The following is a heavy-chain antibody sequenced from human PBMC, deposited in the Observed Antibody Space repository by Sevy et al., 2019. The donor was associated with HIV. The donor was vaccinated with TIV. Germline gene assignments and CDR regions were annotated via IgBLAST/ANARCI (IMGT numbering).Heavy chain of an antibody. CDR3: ARSGIQLWSEGNY. V-gene: IGHV3-30-3*01. CDR2: ISYDGSNK. D-gene: IGHD5-18*01. J-gene: IGHJ4*02. CDR1: GFTFSSYA. Sequence: GGSLRLSCAASGFTFSSYAMHWVRQAPGKGLEWVAVISYDGSNKYYADSVKGRFTIFRDNSKNTLYLQMNSLRAEDTAVYYCARSGIQLWSEGNYWGQGTLVTVSS.